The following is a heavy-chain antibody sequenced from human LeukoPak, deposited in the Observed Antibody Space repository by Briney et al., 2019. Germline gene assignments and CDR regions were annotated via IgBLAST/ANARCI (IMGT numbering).Heavy chain of an antibody. Sequence: SETLSLTCAVYGGSFSGYYWGWIRQPPGKGLEWIGEINHSGSTNYNPSLKSRVTISVDTSKNQFSLKLSSVTAADTAVYYCARGRGIYSYGLKDAFDIWGQGTMVTVSS. CDR2: INHSGST. J-gene: IGHJ3*02. CDR3: ARGRGIYSYGLKDAFDI. D-gene: IGHD5-18*01. CDR1: GGSFSGYY. V-gene: IGHV4-34*01.